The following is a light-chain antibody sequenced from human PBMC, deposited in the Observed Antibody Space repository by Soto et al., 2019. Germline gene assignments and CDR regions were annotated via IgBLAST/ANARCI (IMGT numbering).Light chain of an antibody. CDR3: SSYTAYTTYV. Sequence: QSALTQPASVSGAPGQSITISCTGTDSDVGGFNYVSWYQQYPGKAPKLMIYDVGDRPSGVSNRFSGSKSGNTASRTISGPQAEDEADYYCSSYTAYTTYVFGTGTKVTVL. V-gene: IGLV2-14*01. CDR1: DSDVGGFNY. J-gene: IGLJ1*01. CDR2: DVG.